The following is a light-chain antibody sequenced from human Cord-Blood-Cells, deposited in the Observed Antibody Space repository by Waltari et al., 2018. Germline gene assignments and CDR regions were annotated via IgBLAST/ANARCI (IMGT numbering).Light chain of an antibody. CDR3: SSYTSSSVV. CDR1: SSDVGGYNY. Sequence: QSALTQPASVSGSPGQSITISCTGTSSDVGGYNYVSWYQKHPGKAPKLMFYDVSNRPSGVSNRLSGSKSGNTASLTISGLQAEDEADYYFSSYTSSSVVFGGGTKLTVL. CDR2: DVS. V-gene: IGLV2-14*01. J-gene: IGLJ2*01.